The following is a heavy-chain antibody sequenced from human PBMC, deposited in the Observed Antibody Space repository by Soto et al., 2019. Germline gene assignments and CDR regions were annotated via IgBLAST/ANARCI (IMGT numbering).Heavy chain of an antibody. Sequence: EVQLLESGGGLVQPGGSLRLSCAASGFTFGTYAMSWVRQAPGKGLEWVSAISTSGGSTYYADSVKGRFTISRDTSKNTLYLQMNSLRAEDTAVYYCAKASGYDYSLGYFGMDVWGQGTTVTVSS. CDR2: ISTSGGST. CDR3: AKASGYDYSLGYFGMDV. V-gene: IGHV3-23*01. J-gene: IGHJ6*02. CDR1: GFTFGTYA. D-gene: IGHD5-12*01.